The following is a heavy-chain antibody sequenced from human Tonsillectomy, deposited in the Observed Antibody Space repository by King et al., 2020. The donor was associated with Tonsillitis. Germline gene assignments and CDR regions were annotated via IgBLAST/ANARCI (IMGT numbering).Heavy chain of an antibody. CDR1: GFTFSSYS. Sequence: VQLVQSGGGLVKPGGSLRLSCAASGFTFSSYSMNWVRQAPGKGLEWVSSISSSSSYIYYADSMKGRFTISRDNAKNSLYLQMNSLRAEDTAVYYCARGGRYYGMDVWGQGTTVTVSS. CDR2: ISSSSSYI. V-gene: IGHV3-21*01. D-gene: IGHD1-26*01. J-gene: IGHJ6*02. CDR3: ARGGRYYGMDV.